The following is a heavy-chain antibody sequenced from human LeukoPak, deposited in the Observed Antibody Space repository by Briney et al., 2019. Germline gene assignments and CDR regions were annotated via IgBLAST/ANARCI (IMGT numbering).Heavy chain of an antibody. D-gene: IGHD3-9*01. Sequence: GESLKISCKGSGYTFSSYWVGWVRQMPGKGLEWMGVIYPGDSDTRYSPSFQGQVTISADKSISTAYLQWSSLKASDTAMYYCARSYDSLGFDYWGQGTLVTVSS. CDR1: GYTFSSYW. J-gene: IGHJ4*02. CDR2: IYPGDSDT. CDR3: ARSYDSLGFDY. V-gene: IGHV5-51*01.